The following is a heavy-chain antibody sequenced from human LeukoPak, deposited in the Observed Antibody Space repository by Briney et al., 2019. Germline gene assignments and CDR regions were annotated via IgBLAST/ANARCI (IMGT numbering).Heavy chain of an antibody. D-gene: IGHD1-26*01. CDR3: AGGAGSYPRAYYFDY. Sequence: SETLSLTCAVYGGSFSGYYWSWIRQPPGKGLEWIGEINHSGSTNYNPSLRSRATISVDTSKNQFSLKLSSVTAADTAVYYCAGGAGSYPRAYYFDYWGQGTLVTVSS. CDR2: INHSGST. J-gene: IGHJ4*02. V-gene: IGHV4-34*01. CDR1: GGSFSGYY.